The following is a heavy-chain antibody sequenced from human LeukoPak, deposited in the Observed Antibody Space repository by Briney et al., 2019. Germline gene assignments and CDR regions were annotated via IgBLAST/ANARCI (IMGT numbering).Heavy chain of an antibody. Sequence: PGGSLRLSCAASGFTFSSYWMSWVRQAPGKGLEWVASIKPDGSEKYYVDSVRGRFTISRDNAKNSLYLQMSSLRAEDTAVYYCLAGGGYWGQGTLVTASS. V-gene: IGHV3-7*01. CDR1: GFTFSSYW. CDR2: IKPDGSEK. CDR3: LAGGGY. D-gene: IGHD3-10*01. J-gene: IGHJ4*02.